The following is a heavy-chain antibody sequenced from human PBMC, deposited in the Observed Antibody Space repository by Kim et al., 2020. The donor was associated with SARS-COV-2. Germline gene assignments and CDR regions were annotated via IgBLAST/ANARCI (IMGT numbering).Heavy chain of an antibody. Sequence: SETLSLTCTVSGGSISSGGYYWSWIRQHPGKGLEWIGYIYYSGSTYYNPSLKSRVTISVDTSKNQFSLKLSSVTAADTAVYYCASLSPLSPYCTGGVCPYFDYWGQGTLVTVSS. V-gene: IGHV4-31*03. CDR1: GGSISSGGYY. CDR2: IYYSGST. CDR3: ASLSPLSPYCTGGVCPYFDY. J-gene: IGHJ4*02. D-gene: IGHD2-8*02.